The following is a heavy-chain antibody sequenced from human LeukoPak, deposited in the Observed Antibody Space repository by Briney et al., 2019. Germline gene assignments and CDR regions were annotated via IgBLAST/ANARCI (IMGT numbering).Heavy chain of an antibody. CDR3: AKGSYYYDSSGYYLIFLFPFDY. D-gene: IGHD3-22*01. J-gene: IGHJ4*02. CDR2: ISGSGGST. CDR1: GFTFSSYA. V-gene: IGHV3-23*01. Sequence: GGSLRLSCAASGFTFSSYAMSWVRQAPGKGLEWASAISGSGGSTYYADSVKGRFTISRDNSKNTLYLQMNSLRAEDTAVYYCAKGSYYYDSSGYYLIFLFPFDYWGQGTLVTVSS.